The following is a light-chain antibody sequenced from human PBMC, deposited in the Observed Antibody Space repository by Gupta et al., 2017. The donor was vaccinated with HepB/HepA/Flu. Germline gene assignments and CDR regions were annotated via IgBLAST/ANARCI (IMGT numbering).Light chain of an antibody. J-gene: IGKJ4*01. CDR2: GAS. V-gene: IGKV3-20*01. CDR1: QSVSSSY. Sequence: EIVLTQSPGTLSLSPGERATLSCRASQSVSSSYVARYQQKPGQAPRLLIYGASSRATGIPDRVRGSGSGTDFTLNISGLEPEDFAVYYCQQYGSSLLTFGGGTKVEIK. CDR3: QQYGSSLLT.